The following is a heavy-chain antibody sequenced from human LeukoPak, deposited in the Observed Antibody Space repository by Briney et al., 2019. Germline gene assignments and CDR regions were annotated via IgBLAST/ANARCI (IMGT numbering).Heavy chain of an antibody. J-gene: IGHJ4*02. D-gene: IGHD1-7*01. CDR3: ATAGNYRFDY. CDR2: ISSSGSTI. Sequence: PGGSLRLSCAASGFTFSSYEMNWVRQAPGKGLEWVSYISSSGSTIYYADSVKGRFTISRDNAKNSLHLQMNSLRAEDTAVYYCATAGNYRFDYWGQGTLVTVSS. V-gene: IGHV3-48*03. CDR1: GFTFSSYE.